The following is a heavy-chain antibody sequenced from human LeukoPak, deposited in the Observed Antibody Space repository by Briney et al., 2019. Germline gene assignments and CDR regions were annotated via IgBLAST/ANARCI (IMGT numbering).Heavy chain of an antibody. CDR2: VGGGGQRT. D-gene: IGHD3-22*01. J-gene: IGHJ4*02. CDR1: GLSFGAHA. Sequence: GSLRLSCAAYGLSFGAHAMHWVRQAPGMGLEWVSGVGGGGQRTHYADSVKGRFTISRDNSKNTLYLQMNSLRAEDTAIYYCAKDRGYYVDTGTINFWGQGTLVTVSS. CDR3: AKDRGYYVDTGTINF. V-gene: IGHV3-23*01.